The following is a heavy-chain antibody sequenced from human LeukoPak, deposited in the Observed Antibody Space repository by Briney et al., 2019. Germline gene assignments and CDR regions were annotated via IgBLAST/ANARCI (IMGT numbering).Heavy chain of an antibody. D-gene: IGHD6-19*01. CDR1: GGTISSYY. V-gene: IGHV4-59*08. Sequence: PSETLSLTCTVSGGTISSYYWSWIRQPPGKGLEWIGYIYYSGSTNYNPSLKSRVTISVDTSKNQFSLKLSSVTAADTAVYYCARLIAVGGTGWFDPWGQGTLVTVSS. CDR2: IYYSGST. J-gene: IGHJ5*02. CDR3: ARLIAVGGTGWFDP.